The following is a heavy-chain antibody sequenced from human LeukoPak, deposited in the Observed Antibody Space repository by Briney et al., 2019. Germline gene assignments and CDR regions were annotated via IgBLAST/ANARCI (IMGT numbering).Heavy chain of an antibody. CDR1: GYTFTSYY. D-gene: IGHD3-10*01. V-gene: IGHV1-46*01. CDR3: ARDYHGSGSLTTFDY. J-gene: IGHJ4*02. CDR2: INPSGGNT. Sequence: ASVKVSCKASGYTFTSYYMHWVRQAPGQGLEWMGIINPSGGNTSYAQKFQGRVTMTRDTSTSTVYMELSSLRSEDTAVYYCARDYHGSGSLTTFDYWGQGTLVTVSS.